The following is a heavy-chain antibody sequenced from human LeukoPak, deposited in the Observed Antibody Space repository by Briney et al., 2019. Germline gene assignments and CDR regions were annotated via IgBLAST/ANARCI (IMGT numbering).Heavy chain of an antibody. V-gene: IGHV3-23*01. CDR3: AKDRDDSSGFYHDY. CDR1: GFTFSSSA. Sequence: GGSLRLSCAASGFTFSSSAMSWARQAPGKGLAWVSSISGSGGSIYYADSVKGRFTISRDNSKNTLYLQMNSLRAEDTAVYYCAKDRDDSSGFYHDYWGRGTLVTVSS. J-gene: IGHJ4*02. D-gene: IGHD3-22*01. CDR2: ISGSGGSI.